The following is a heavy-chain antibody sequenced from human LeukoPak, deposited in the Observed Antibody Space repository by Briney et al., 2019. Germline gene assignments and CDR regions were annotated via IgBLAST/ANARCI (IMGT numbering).Heavy chain of an antibody. CDR3: AKAPVTSCRGAFCYPFDY. CDR2: IEYSGGSA. Sequence: PGGSLRLSCTVSGFTLSSYEMSWIRQAPGKGLEWVSSIEYSGGSAYYAASVRGRFTISRDTSRSTLYLQMNSLRAEDAAVYYCAKAPVTSCRGAFCYPFDYWGQGTLVTVSS. V-gene: IGHV3-23*01. J-gene: IGHJ4*02. CDR1: GFTLSSYE. D-gene: IGHD2-15*01.